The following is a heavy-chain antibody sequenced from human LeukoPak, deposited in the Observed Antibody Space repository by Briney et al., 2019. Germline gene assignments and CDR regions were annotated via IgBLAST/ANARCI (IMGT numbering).Heavy chain of an antibody. CDR1: GYTLTNYA. Sequence: ASVKVSCKASGYTLTNYAIHWVRQAPGQRLEWMGWINAGNGDTKYSQEFQGRVTITRDTSANTAYMQLSSLRSEDMAVYYCARDPLQYHDLLTGSQPQYYFDFWGQGTLVTVSS. CDR2: INAGNGDT. CDR3: ARDPLQYHDLLTGSQPQYYFDF. V-gene: IGHV1-3*03. J-gene: IGHJ4*02. D-gene: IGHD3-9*01.